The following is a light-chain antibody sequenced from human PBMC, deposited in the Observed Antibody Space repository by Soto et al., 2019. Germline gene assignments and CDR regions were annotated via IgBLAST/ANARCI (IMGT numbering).Light chain of an antibody. Sequence: DIQMTQSPSTLSASVGDRVTITCRASQSISSWLAWYQQKPGKAPKLLIYDGSSLESGVPSRFNGSGSGTEFTLTISSLQPDDFATYYCQHFNSYPWTFGQGTKVDIK. CDR2: DGS. CDR3: QHFNSYPWT. J-gene: IGKJ1*01. V-gene: IGKV1-5*01. CDR1: QSISSW.